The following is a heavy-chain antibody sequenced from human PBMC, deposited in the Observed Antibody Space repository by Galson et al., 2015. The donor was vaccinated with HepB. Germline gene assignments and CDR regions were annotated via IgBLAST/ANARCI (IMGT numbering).Heavy chain of an antibody. Sequence: SLRLSCAASGFTFSTYNMNWVRQAPGQGLEWVSYISRAGTTVYYADSVKGRFTISRDSAKNLLFLQMNSLRAEDTAVYYCATDSGACNCSGRSCYYGGACWGRGTLVTVSS. V-gene: IGHV3-48*03. CDR3: ATDSGACNCSGRSCYYGGAC. J-gene: IGHJ4*02. CDR1: GFTFSTYN. D-gene: IGHD2-15*01. CDR2: ISRAGTTV.